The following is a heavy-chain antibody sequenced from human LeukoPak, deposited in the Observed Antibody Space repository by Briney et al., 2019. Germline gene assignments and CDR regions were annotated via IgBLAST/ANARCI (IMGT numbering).Heavy chain of an antibody. V-gene: IGHV3-7*05. CDR1: GFTFSSYW. CDR2: IKQDGSEK. Sequence: GGSLRLSCAASGFTFSSYWMNWVRQAPGKGLEWVANIKQDGSEKYYVDSVKGRFTISRDNAKNSLYLQMNSLRAEDTAVYYCARDSLDCTNGVCYEPEQYYFDYWGQGTLVTVSS. D-gene: IGHD2-8*01. CDR3: ARDSLDCTNGVCYEPEQYYFDY. J-gene: IGHJ4*02.